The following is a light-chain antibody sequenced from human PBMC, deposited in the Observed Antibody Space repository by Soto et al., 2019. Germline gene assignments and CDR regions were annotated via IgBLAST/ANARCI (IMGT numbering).Light chain of an antibody. J-gene: IGKJ2*01. CDR2: DAS. CDR1: QSISSW. V-gene: IGKV1-5*01. CDR3: QQYNSYWYT. Sequence: DIQMTQSPSTLSASVGDRVTITCRASQSISSWLAWYQQKPGKAPKLLIYDASSVSSGVPSRFSGSGAGTEFTLTISSLQPDDFATYYCQQYNSYWYTFGQGTKLEIK.